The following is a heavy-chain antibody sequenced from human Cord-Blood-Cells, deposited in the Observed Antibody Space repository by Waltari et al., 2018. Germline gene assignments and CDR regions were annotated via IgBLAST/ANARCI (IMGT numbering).Heavy chain of an antibody. V-gene: IGHV4-34*01. D-gene: IGHD2-21*02. CDR2: INHSGST. CDR3: ARRGLTTHIVVVTAIDY. J-gene: IGHJ4*02. Sequence: QVQLQQWGAGLLKPSETLSLTCAVYGGSFSGYYWSWIRQPPGKGLEWIGEINHSGSTNYNPSLKSRVTISVDTSKNQFSLKLSSVTAADTAVYYRARRGLTTHIVVVTAIDYWGQGTLVTVSS. CDR1: GGSFSGYY.